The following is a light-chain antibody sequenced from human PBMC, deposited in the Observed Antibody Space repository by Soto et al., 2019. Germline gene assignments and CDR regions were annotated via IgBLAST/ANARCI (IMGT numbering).Light chain of an antibody. V-gene: IGKV3-15*01. CDR2: SAS. CDR3: QQYHNWPPAT. Sequence: EIVVTQSPATLSVTQGERATLSCRASQSVSDDLAWYVQKPGQAPRLLIYSASARATGTPARFSGSGSGTEFTLTISSLQSEDFAVYYCQQYHNWPPATFGQGTRVDFK. J-gene: IGKJ1*01. CDR1: QSVSDD.